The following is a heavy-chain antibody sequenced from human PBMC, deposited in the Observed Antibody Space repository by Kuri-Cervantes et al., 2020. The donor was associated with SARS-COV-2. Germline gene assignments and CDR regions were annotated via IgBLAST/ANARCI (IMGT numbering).Heavy chain of an antibody. CDR3: GSTIAVAGVGVYYHLDV. CDR1: GGSISSGDYY. J-gene: IGHJ6*03. Sequence: SETLSLTCTVSGGSISSGDYYWSWIRQPPGKGLEWIGYIYYSGSTYYNPSLKSRVTISVDTSKNQFSLKLSSVTAADTAVYYCGSTIAVAGVGVYYHLDVWGKGTTVTVSS. D-gene: IGHD6-19*01. CDR2: IYYSGST. V-gene: IGHV4-30-4*08.